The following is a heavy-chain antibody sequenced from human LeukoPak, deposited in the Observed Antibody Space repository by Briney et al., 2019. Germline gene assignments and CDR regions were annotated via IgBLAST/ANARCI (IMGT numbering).Heavy chain of an antibody. D-gene: IGHD2-21*02. J-gene: IGHJ4*02. V-gene: IGHV3-21*01. Sequence: GGSLRLSCAASGFTFSSYSMNWVRQAPGMGLEWVSSISSNSRFIYYADSVKGRFTISRDNAEDSLYLRMNSLRAEDTAVYYCARDMGRAYCGGDCLTELDYWGQGTLVTVSS. CDR3: ARDMGRAYCGGDCLTELDY. CDR2: ISSNSRFI. CDR1: GFTFSSYS.